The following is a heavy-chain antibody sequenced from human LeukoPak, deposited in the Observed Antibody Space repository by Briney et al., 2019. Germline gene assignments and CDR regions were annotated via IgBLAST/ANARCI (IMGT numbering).Heavy chain of an antibody. D-gene: IGHD6-13*01. Sequence: QTLSLTCAISGDSVSSNSATWNWIRQSPSRGLEWLGRTYYRSKWYNDYAVSMKSRITINPDTSKNRFSLQLNSVTPEDTAVYYCARRKAATFGMDVWGQGTTVTVSS. CDR2: TYYRSKWYN. J-gene: IGHJ6*02. V-gene: IGHV6-1*01. CDR3: ARRKAATFGMDV. CDR1: GDSVSSNSAT.